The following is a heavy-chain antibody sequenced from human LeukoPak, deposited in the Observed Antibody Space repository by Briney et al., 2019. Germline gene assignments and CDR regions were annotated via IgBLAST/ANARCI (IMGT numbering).Heavy chain of an antibody. J-gene: IGHJ4*02. CDR1: GFTFSSYE. CDR3: ARGQDPDYFDY. CDR2: ISSSSSYI. V-gene: IGHV3-21*01. Sequence: PGGSLRLSCAASGFTFSSYEMNWVRQAPGKGLEWVSSISSSSSYIYYADSVKGRFTISRDNAKNSLYLQMNSLRAEDTAVYYCARGQDPDYFDYWGQGTLVTVSS.